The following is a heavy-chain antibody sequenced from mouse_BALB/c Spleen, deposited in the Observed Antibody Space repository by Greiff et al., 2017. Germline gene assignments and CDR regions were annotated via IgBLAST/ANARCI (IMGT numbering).Heavy chain of an antibody. Sequence: EVQLVESGGGLVKPGGSLKLSCAASGFTFSDYYMYWVRQTPEKRLEWVATISDGGSYTYYPDSVKGRFTISRDNAKNNLYLQMSSLKSEDTAMYYCARDEGTGFAYWGQGTLVTVSA. CDR2: ISDGGSYT. CDR1: GFTFSDYY. V-gene: IGHV5-4*02. CDR3: ARDEGTGFAY. D-gene: IGHD3-3*01. J-gene: IGHJ3*01.